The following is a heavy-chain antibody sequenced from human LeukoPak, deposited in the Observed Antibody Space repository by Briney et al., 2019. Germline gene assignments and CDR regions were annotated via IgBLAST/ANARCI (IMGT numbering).Heavy chain of an antibody. J-gene: IGHJ3*02. V-gene: IGHV3-21*01. CDR1: GGSISSYY. Sequence: PSETLSLTCTVSGGSISSYYWSWIRQPPGKGLEWVSSISSSSSYIYYADSVKGRFTISRDNAKNSLYLQMNSLRAEDTAVYYCARSIAVAGTDAFDIWGQGTMVTVSS. CDR3: ARSIAVAGTDAFDI. CDR2: ISSSSSYI. D-gene: IGHD6-19*01.